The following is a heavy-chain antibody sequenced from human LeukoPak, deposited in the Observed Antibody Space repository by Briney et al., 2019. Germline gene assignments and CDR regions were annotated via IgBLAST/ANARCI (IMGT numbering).Heavy chain of an antibody. J-gene: IGHJ5*02. CDR1: GGSLSGHW. CDR3: AGLHFAAAEEFDP. Sequence: PETLSLTCTVSGGSLSGHWWSWIRQPPGKGLEWIGYIYYSGNTNYNPSLNTRVTISVDTSKNQFSLNLRSVTAAGTAVYYCAGLHFAAAEEFDPWGQGTLVTVSS. CDR2: IYYSGNT. D-gene: IGHD6-13*01. V-gene: IGHV4-59*08.